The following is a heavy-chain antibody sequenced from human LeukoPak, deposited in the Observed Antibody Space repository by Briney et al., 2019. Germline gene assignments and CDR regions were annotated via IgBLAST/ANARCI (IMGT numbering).Heavy chain of an antibody. D-gene: IGHD3-22*01. CDR1: VYTFTDFY. CDR3: VRSGGSSGYPDQ. CDR2: INPNSGGT. V-gene: IGHV1-2*02. Sequence: ASVKVSCKASVYTFTDFYMHWVRQAPGQGLEWMGWINPNSGGTDYAQNFQGRVTVTGDTSISTVYMDLSSLRSDDTAVYYCVRSGGSSGYPDQWGQGTLVTVSS. J-gene: IGHJ4*02.